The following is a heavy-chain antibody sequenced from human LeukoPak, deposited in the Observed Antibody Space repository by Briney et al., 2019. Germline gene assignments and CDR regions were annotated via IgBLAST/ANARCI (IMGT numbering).Heavy chain of an antibody. Sequence: SETLSLTCTVSGGSISSSSYYWGWIRQPPGKGLEWMGNIYYSGGTYYNPSLKSRVAMSVATSKNRFSLRLSSVTAADTAVYYCARSKYGWGNWFDPWGQGILVTVSS. CDR1: GGSISSSSYY. CDR3: ARSKYGWGNWFDP. V-gene: IGHV4-39*01. D-gene: IGHD3-16*01. J-gene: IGHJ5*02. CDR2: IYYSGGT.